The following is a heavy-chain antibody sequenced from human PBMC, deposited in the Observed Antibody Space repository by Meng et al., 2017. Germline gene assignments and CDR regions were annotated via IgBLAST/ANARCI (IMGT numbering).Heavy chain of an antibody. D-gene: IGHD3-22*01. J-gene: IGHJ5*02. CDR2: IYYSGST. CDR1: GGSISSSSYY. Sequence: EAGPGLVKPSETLSLACTVSGGSISSSSYYWGWIRQPPGKGLEWIGSIYYSGSTYYNPSLKSRVTISVDTSKNQFSLKLSSVTAADTAVYYCARGYHYYYDSSGPFNWFDPWGQGTLVTVSS. V-gene: IGHV4-39*07. CDR3: ARGYHYYYDSSGPFNWFDP.